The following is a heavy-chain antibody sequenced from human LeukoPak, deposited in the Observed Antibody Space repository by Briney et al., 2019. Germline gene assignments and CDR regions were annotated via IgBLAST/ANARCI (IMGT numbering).Heavy chain of an antibody. D-gene: IGHD5-24*01. V-gene: IGHV4-61*02. J-gene: IGHJ4*02. CDR3: ARGKDGYHDY. CDR1: GGSISSGSYY. CDR2: IYTSGST. Sequence: SQTLSLTCTVSGGSISSGSYYWSWIRQPAGKGLEWVGRIYTSGSTSYNPSLKSRVTISVDTSKNQFSLKLSSVTAADTAVYYCARGKDGYHDYWGQGTLVTVSS.